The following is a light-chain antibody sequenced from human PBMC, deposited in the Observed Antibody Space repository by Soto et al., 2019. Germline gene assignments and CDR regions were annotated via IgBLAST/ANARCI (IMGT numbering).Light chain of an antibody. Sequence: DIQMTQSPSTLSASVGDRVTITCRASQSISSWLAWYQQKPGKAPKSLIYKASSLESGAPSRFSGGGSGPEFTLTISSLQPDDFATYYCKQYNSYPLTFGQGTRRERK. CDR2: KAS. CDR1: QSISSW. J-gene: IGKJ5*01. V-gene: IGKV1-5*03. CDR3: KQYNSYPLT.